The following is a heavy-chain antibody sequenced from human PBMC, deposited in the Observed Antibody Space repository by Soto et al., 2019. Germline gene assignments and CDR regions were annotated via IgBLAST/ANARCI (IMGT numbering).Heavy chain of an antibody. D-gene: IGHD1-7*01. CDR2: IGDSDRYT. Sequence: GGSLRLSCAASGFTFSTYGFSWVRQAPGKGLDWVSGIGDSDRYTYYADSVKGRFTISRDDSKNMLYLQMHSLRAEDTAVYYCAGNLHLSPYCLYYRLDVWGQGTMVTVYS. J-gene: IGHJ6*02. CDR1: GFTFSTYG. V-gene: IGHV3-23*01. CDR3: AGNLHLSPYCLYYRLDV.